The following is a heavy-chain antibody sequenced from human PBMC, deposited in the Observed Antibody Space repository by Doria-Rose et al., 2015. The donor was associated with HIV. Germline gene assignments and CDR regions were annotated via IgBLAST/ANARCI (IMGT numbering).Heavy chain of an antibody. D-gene: IGHD6-25*01. CDR3: ARVAIAAHDGFDV. V-gene: IGHV3-21*01. CDR2: ISSGSGYI. J-gene: IGHJ3*01. Sequence: EVQLAESGGGLVKPGGSVRLSCATSGFTFSDYDMQWVRQAPGKGLEWVSSISSGSGYIYYADSVKGRFTTSRDNARNSLYLQMNSLRDDDTAVCFCARVAIAAHDGFDVWGQGTVVTVSS. CDR1: GFTFSDYD.